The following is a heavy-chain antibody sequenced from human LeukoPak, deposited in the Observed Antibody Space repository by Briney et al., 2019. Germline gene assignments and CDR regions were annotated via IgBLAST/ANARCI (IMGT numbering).Heavy chain of an antibody. D-gene: IGHD4-17*01. J-gene: IGHJ1*01. CDR3: ARGYGDLEYFQH. CDR1: GFTFSSYW. V-gene: IGHV3-74*01. CDR2: INSDGCST. Sequence: GGSLRLSCAASGFTFSSYWMHWVRQAPGKGLVWVSRINSDGCSTSYADSVKGRFTISRDNAKNTLYLQMNSLRAEDTAVYYCARGYGDLEYFQHWGQGTLVTVSS.